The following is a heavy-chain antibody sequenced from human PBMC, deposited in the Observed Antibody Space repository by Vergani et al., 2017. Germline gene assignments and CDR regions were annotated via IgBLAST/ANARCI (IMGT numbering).Heavy chain of an antibody. Sequence: EVQLVESGGGIVKPGGSLRLSCVASGFSFRNAWMNWVRRTPGKGLEWVGRIKSTFDRGTTDYAAAVKGRFTISRDNAKNTLFLQMNSLRAEDTAVYYCASARKFRFGVVWENWFDPWGQGTLVTVSS. V-gene: IGHV3-15*05. D-gene: IGHD3-3*01. CDR2: IKSTFDRGTT. CDR3: ASARKFRFGVVWENWFDP. CDR1: GFSFRNAW. J-gene: IGHJ5*02.